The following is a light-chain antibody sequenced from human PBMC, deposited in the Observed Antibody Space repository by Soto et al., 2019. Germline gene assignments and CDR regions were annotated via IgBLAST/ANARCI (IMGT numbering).Light chain of an antibody. Sequence: ALTQSPDALSVSPGETVTLSCTANLNIGNMLAWYQQKPGQAPRLLIYDASTRATGIPDRFSGSGSGTDFSLTISSLRSDDFGVYSCQQYIHWPRTFGLGANLEI. J-gene: IGKJ2*01. CDR3: QQYIHWPRT. V-gene: IGKV3-15*01. CDR1: LNIGNM. CDR2: DAS.